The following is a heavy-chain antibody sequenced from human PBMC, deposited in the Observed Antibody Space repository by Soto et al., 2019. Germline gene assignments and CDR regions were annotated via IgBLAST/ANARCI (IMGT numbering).Heavy chain of an antibody. CDR3: ARSQGSSTSLEIYYYYYYGMDV. J-gene: IGHJ6*02. CDR1: GGTFSSYA. CDR2: IIPISGTA. Sequence: QVQLVQSGAEVKKPGSSVKVSCKASGGTFSSYAIGWVRQAPGQGLEWLGGIIPISGTANYAQKFQGRVTITADESTSTAYMELCSLRSEDTAVYYCARSQGSSTSLEIYYYYYYGMDVWGQGATVTVSS. D-gene: IGHD2-2*01. V-gene: IGHV1-69*01.